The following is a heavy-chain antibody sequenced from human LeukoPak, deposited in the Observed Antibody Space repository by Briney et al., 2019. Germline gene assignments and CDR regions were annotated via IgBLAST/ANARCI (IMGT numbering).Heavy chain of an antibody. CDR1: GGSISSYY. V-gene: IGHV4-4*07. D-gene: IGHD3-10*01. Sequence: SETLSLTCTVPGGSISSYYWSWIRQPAGKGLEWIGRIYTSGSTNYNPSLKSRVTMSVDTSKNQFSLKLSSVTAADTAVYYCAREAGYYYGSGLGYNWFDPWGQGTLVTVSS. CDR3: AREAGYYYGSGLGYNWFDP. CDR2: IYTSGST. J-gene: IGHJ5*02.